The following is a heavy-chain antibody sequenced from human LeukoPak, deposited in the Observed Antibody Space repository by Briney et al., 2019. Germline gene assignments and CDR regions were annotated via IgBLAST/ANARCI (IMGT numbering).Heavy chain of an antibody. V-gene: IGHV3-23*01. CDR3: AKAPATGEGYYFYYMDV. D-gene: IGHD7-27*01. J-gene: IGHJ6*03. CDR2: VNGRGATT. Sequence: PGGSLRLSCAASGFTFSSYAMSWVRQAPGKGLEWVASVNGRGATTYYADSVRGRFTISRDNSKNTLYLQMISLGADDTAIYFCAKAPATGEGYYFYYMDVWGKGTTVTVSS. CDR1: GFTFSSYA.